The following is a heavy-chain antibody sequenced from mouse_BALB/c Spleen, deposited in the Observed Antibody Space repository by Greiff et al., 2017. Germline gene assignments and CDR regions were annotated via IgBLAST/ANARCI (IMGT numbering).Heavy chain of an antibody. V-gene: IGHV5-17*02. D-gene: IGHD2-4*01. J-gene: IGHJ2*01. CDR1: GFTFSSFG. CDR3: ARLITTGGYYFDY. CDR2: ISSGSSTI. Sequence: EVQRVESGGGLVQPGGSRKLSCAASGFTFSSFGMHWVRQAPEKGLEWVAYISSGSSTIYYADTVKGRFTISRDNPKNTLFLQMTSLRSEDTAMYYCARLITTGGYYFDYWGQGTTLTVSS.